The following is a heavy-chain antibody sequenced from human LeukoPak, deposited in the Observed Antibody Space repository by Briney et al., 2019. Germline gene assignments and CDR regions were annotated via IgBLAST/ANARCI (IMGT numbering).Heavy chain of an antibody. CDR3: EKDSAGTLDY. Sequence: GGSLRLACAASGFTFSSYGMHWVRQAPGKGLEWVAVIWYDGSNKYYADSVKGRFTISRDNSKNTLYLQMNSLRAEDTAVYYCEKDSAGTLDYWGQGTLVTVSS. CDR2: IWYDGSNK. V-gene: IGHV3-33*06. J-gene: IGHJ4*02. CDR1: GFTFSSYG. D-gene: IGHD1-1*01.